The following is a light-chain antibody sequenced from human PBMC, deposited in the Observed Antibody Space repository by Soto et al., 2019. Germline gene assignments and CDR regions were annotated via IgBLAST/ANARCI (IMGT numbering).Light chain of an antibody. CDR3: FSHRSGDSHV. CDR1: SSDIGAYNH. Sequence: QPALTQPASVSGSPGQSITISCTGTSSDIGAYNHVSWYQQYPGKAPKLMIYGVTNRPSGVSNRFSGSKTGNTASLTISGLQAEDEADYYCFSHRSGDSHVFGTGTKVTVL. J-gene: IGLJ1*01. V-gene: IGLV2-14*01. CDR2: GVT.